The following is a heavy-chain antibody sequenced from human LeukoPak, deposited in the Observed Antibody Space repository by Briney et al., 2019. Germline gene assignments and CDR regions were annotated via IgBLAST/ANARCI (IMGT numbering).Heavy chain of an antibody. D-gene: IGHD1-7*01. CDR3: ARGHYNWNSFRWFDP. CDR2: VYYSGST. J-gene: IGHJ5*02. Sequence: SETLSLTCTVSGGSISSYYWSWIRQPPGEGLEWIGYVYYSGSTNYNPSLKSRVTISVDTSKNQFSLKLSSVTAADTAVYYCARGHYNWNSFRWFDPWGQGTLVTVSS. CDR1: GGSISSYY. V-gene: IGHV4-59*01.